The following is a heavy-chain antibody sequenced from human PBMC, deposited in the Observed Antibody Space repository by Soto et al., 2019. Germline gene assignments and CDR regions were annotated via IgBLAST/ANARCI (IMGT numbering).Heavy chain of an antibody. J-gene: IGHJ5*02. CDR2: IYSGGST. V-gene: IGHV3-53*04. CDR1: GFTVSSNY. D-gene: IGHD6-19*01. Sequence: GGSLRLSCAASGFTVSSNYMSWVRQAPGKGLEWVSVIYSGGSTYYADSVKGRFTISRHNSKNTLYLQMNSLRAEDTAVYYCARESVAGPYNWFDPWGQGTLVTVSS. CDR3: ARESVAGPYNWFDP.